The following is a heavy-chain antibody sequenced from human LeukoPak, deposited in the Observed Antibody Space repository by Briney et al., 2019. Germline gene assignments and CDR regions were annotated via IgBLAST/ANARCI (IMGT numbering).Heavy chain of an antibody. CDR1: GFTFSSYG. CDR3: AKDEIRYGYVGGFDY. D-gene: IGHD5-18*01. J-gene: IGHJ4*02. V-gene: IGHV3-30*18. Sequence: GRSLRLSCAASGFTFSSYGMHWVRQAPSKGLEWVAVISYDGSNKYYADSVKGRFTISRDNSKNTLYLQMNSLRAEDTAVYYCAKDEIRYGYVGGFDYWGQGTLVTVSS. CDR2: ISYDGSNK.